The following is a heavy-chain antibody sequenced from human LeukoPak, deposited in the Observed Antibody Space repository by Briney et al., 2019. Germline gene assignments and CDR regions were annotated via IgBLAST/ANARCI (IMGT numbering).Heavy chain of an antibody. CDR2: ISYDGSNE. V-gene: IGHV3-30*04. J-gene: IGHJ4*02. CDR1: GFTFSSYA. Sequence: PGGSLRLSCAASGFTFSSYAMHWVRQAPGKGLEWVAVISYDGSNEYYADSVKGRFTISRDNSKNTLYLQMNSLRAEDTAVYYCARVDGGRYSYGQLDYWGQGTLVTVSS. CDR3: ARVDGGRYSYGQLDY. D-gene: IGHD5-18*01.